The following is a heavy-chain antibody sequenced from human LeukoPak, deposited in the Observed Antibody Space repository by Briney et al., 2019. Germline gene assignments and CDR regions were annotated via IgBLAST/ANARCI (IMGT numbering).Heavy chain of an antibody. CDR3: ARGVDVWGNYRQYYFDY. Sequence: PGGSLRLSCAAPGFTFSKNAMSWVRQAPGKGLEWVSSITSSGSATCYADSVKGRFTISRDNSKNTLYLQMNGLRAEDTAVYYCARGVDVWGNYRQYYFDYWGQETLVTVSS. V-gene: IGHV3-23*01. J-gene: IGHJ4*02. D-gene: IGHD3-16*02. CDR1: GFTFSKNA. CDR2: ITSSGSAT.